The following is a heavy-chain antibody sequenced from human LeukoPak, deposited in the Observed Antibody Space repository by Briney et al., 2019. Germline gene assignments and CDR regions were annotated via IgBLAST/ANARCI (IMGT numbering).Heavy chain of an antibody. CDR3: ARGRVVVPAATQFDY. CDR1: GYTFTSYA. J-gene: IGHJ4*02. CDR2: ISAYNGNT. V-gene: IGHV1-18*01. D-gene: IGHD2-2*01. Sequence: ASVKVSCKASGYTFTSYAMNWVRQAPGQGLEWMGWISAYNGNTNYAQKLQGRVTMTTDTSTSTAYMELRSLRSDDTAVYYCARGRVVVPAATQFDYWGQGTLVTVSS.